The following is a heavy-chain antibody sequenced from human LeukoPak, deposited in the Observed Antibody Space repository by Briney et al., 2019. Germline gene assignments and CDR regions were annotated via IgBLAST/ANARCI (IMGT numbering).Heavy chain of an antibody. J-gene: IGHJ3*02. V-gene: IGHV4-30-4*02. Sequence: SDTLSLTCTVSGGSISSVDYYWSWIRQPPGKGLEWIGYIYYSGSTYYNPSLKSRVTISVDTSKNQFSQKLSSVTAADTAVYYCARGGGSGAPRPRLRPKRDDAFDIWGQGTMVTVSS. D-gene: IGHD3-10*01. CDR1: GGSISSVDYY. CDR2: IYYSGST. CDR3: ARGGGSGAPRPRLRPKRDDAFDI.